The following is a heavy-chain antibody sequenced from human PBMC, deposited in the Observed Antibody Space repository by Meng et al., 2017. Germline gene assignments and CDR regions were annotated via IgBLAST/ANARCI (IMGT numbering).Heavy chain of an antibody. CDR3: AKADRALVNPSTIDY. CDR2: ISWNSGSI. J-gene: IGHJ4*02. Sequence: SLKISCAASGFSFDDYAMHWVRQAPGKGLEWVSGISWNSGSIGYADSVKGRFTISRDNAKNSLYLQMNSLRAEDMALYYCAKADRALVNPSTIDYWGQGKRVNGAS. CDR1: GFSFDDYA. D-gene: IGHD2-2*01. V-gene: IGHV3-9*03.